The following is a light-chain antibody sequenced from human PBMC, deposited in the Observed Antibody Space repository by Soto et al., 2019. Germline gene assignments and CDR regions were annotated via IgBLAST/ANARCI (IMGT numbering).Light chain of an antibody. V-gene: IGKV3-20*01. CDR2: GAS. CDR1: QSFSSTF. J-gene: IGKJ1*01. CDR3: QQYASSVT. Sequence: EILLTQSPDSLSSSPGDRATLSCRASQSFSSTFFAWYQQKPGQAPRLLIYGASSRATGIPDRFSGSGSGTDFPLTISRLEPEDFAVYYCQQYASSVTFGQGTKVEIK.